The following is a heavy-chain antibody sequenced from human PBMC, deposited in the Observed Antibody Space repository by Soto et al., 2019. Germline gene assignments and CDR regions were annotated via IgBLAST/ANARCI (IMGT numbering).Heavy chain of an antibody. D-gene: IGHD6-6*01. Sequence: QVQLVQSGAEVKKPGASVKVSCKGSGYTFTNFGISWVRQAPGQGLEWMGWISTYHGITNYAQMVQGRVTMTTDTSTSTAYMELKSLTSDYTAVYYCAKSGGWQLEDYGYGMDVWGQGTTVTVSS. V-gene: IGHV1-18*01. CDR2: ISTYHGIT. CDR3: AKSGGWQLEDYGYGMDV. CDR1: GYTFTNFG. J-gene: IGHJ6*02.